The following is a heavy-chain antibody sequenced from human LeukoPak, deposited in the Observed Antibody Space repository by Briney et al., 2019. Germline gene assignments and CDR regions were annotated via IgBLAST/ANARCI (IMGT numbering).Heavy chain of an antibody. V-gene: IGHV1-18*01. Sequence: ASVKVSCKASGYTFTSYGISWVRQAPGQGLEWMGRISAYNGNTNYAQKLQGRVTMTTDTSTSTAYMELRSLRSDDTAVYYCARDRGFLEWSFNWFDPWGQGTLVTVSS. CDR2: ISAYNGNT. CDR3: ARDRGFLEWSFNWFDP. CDR1: GYTFTSYG. J-gene: IGHJ5*02. D-gene: IGHD3-3*01.